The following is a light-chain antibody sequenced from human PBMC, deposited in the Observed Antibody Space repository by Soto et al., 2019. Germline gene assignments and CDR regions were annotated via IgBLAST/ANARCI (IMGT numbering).Light chain of an antibody. CDR3: QQYNTWPLT. V-gene: IGKV3-15*01. CDR1: QSVYSN. Sequence: ETVMTQSPATLSVSPGERPTLSCRASQSVYSNLAWYQQKPGQAPRLLIYDASTRATGIPARFSGSRSGTEFTLTISSLQSEDFAVYYCQQYNTWPLTFGPGTKVDIK. J-gene: IGKJ3*01. CDR2: DAS.